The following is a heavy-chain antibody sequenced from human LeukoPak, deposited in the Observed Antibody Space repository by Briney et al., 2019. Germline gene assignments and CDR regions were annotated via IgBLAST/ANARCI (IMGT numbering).Heavy chain of an antibody. CDR3: ARERQQPYYSDY. Sequence: VASVKVSCKASGYTFTSYGISWVRQAPGQGLEWMGWISAYNGNTNYAQKLQGRVTMTRDTSTSTVYMELSSLRSEDTAVYYCARERQQPYYSDYWGQGTLVTVSS. D-gene: IGHD6-13*01. CDR1: GYTFTSYG. V-gene: IGHV1-18*01. CDR2: ISAYNGNT. J-gene: IGHJ4*02.